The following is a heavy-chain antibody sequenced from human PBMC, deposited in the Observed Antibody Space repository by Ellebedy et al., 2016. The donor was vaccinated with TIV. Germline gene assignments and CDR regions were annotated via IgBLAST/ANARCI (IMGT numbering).Heavy chain of an antibody. D-gene: IGHD2-2*02. CDR3: AKVWGVSFFSDYTEMTDAFDF. CDR2: VNPNSGGS. J-gene: IGHJ3*01. CDR1: GFTFSSNA. V-gene: IGHV1-2*07. Sequence: GESLKISCSASGFTFSSNALHWVRQAPGQGLEWMGWVNPNSGGSGYARQFQGRVTLAWDTSVTTSYMEMRSLKSDDTAVYYCAKVWGVSFFSDYTEMTDAFDFWGQGTMVTVSP.